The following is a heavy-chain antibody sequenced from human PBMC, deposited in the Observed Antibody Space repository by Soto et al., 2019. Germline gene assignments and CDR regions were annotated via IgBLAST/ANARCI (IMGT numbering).Heavy chain of an antibody. CDR1: GFAFSTYA. Sequence: EVQLLESGGALEHPGGSLRLSCAASGFAFSTYAMTWVRQAPGKGLEWVSVISGSGGSSYYAASGKGRFTISRDNSKNTVYLQMNGLRAEDTALYFCAKVTKRAAAGRYEYYKYGMDVWGQGTTVTVSS. J-gene: IGHJ6*02. CDR2: ISGSGGSS. CDR3: AKVTKRAAAGRYEYYKYGMDV. V-gene: IGHV3-23*01. D-gene: IGHD6-13*01.